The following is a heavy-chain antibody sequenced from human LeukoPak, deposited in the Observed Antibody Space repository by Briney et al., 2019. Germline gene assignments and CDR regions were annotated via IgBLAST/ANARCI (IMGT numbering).Heavy chain of an antibody. CDR2: IYYSGST. D-gene: IGHD3-22*01. Sequence: ASETLSLTCTVSGGSISSRSYYWGWIRQPPGKGLEWIGSIYYSGSTYYNPSLKSRVTISVDTSKNQFSLKLSSVTAADTAVYYCARERTMIVDFDYWGQGTLVTVSS. CDR3: ARERTMIVDFDY. CDR1: GGSISSRSYY. V-gene: IGHV4-39*07. J-gene: IGHJ4*02.